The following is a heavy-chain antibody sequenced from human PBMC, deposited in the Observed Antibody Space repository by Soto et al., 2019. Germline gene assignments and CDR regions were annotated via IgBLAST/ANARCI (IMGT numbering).Heavy chain of an antibody. D-gene: IGHD6-13*01. CDR2: IYSGGST. Sequence: GGSLRLSCAASGFTVSSNYMSWVRQAPGKGLELVSVIYSGGSTYYADSVKGRFTISRDNSKNTLYLQMNSLRAEDTAVYYCGRPEKAAVGGGAFDIWGQGTIVTVS. CDR3: GRPEKAAVGGGAFDI. V-gene: IGHV3-53*01. J-gene: IGHJ3*02. CDR1: GFTVSSNY.